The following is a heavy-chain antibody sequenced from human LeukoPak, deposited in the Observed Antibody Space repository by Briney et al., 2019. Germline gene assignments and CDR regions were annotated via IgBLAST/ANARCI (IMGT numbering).Heavy chain of an antibody. D-gene: IGHD3-22*01. Sequence: GASVKVSCKASGYTFTSYGISWVRQAPGQGLEWMGWISAYNGNTNYAQKPQGRVTMTTDTSTSTAYMELRSLRSDDTAVYYCARDNYYDSSGYFSDYYYYYGMDVWGQGTTVTVSS. CDR3: ARDNYYDSSGYFSDYYYYYGMDV. J-gene: IGHJ6*02. V-gene: IGHV1-18*01. CDR2: ISAYNGNT. CDR1: GYTFTSYG.